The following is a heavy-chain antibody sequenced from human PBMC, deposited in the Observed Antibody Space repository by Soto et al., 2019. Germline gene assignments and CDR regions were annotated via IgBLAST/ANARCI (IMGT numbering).Heavy chain of an antibody. CDR2: MNPNSGNT. Sequence: ASVKVSCKASGYTFTSYDINWVRQATGQGLEWMGWMNPNSGNTGYAQKFQGRVTMTRNTSISTAYMELSSLGSEDTAVYYCARRSCIAARRPKGCEIHWFDPWGREPWSPSPQ. CDR1: GYTFTSYD. CDR3: ARRSCIAARRPKGCEIHWFDP. J-gene: IGHJ5*02. D-gene: IGHD6-6*01. V-gene: IGHV1-8*01.